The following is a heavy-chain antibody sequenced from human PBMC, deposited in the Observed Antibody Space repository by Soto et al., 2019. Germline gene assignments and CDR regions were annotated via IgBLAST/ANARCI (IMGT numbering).Heavy chain of an antibody. J-gene: IGHJ4*01. D-gene: IGHD3-3*01. Sequence: EVQLVESGGGLVQPGGSLRLSCAASGFTFSSYSMNWVRQAPGKGLEWVSYISSSSSTIYYADSVKGRFTISRDNAKHSLYLQMNSLRDEDTAVYYCARDLDALWSGVRGFFYYWGHGTLVTVSS. CDR3: ARDLDALWSGVRGFFYY. V-gene: IGHV3-48*02. CDR2: ISSSSSTI. CDR1: GFTFSSYS.